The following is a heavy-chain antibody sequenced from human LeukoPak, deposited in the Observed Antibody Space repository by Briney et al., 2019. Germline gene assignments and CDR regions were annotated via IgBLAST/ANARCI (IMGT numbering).Heavy chain of an antibody. CDR2: TYPGDYDT. V-gene: IGHV5-51*01. D-gene: IGHD5-12*01. J-gene: IGHJ4*02. CDR3: ARQLYSGYDLFDH. CDR1: GYSFSSYW. Sequence: GESLKISCKGFGYSFSSYWIGWVRQAPWKGVEWVGGTYPGDYDTRYSPSFQGQVTISVDESISTAYLQWGSLKASDTAMYYCARQLYSGYDLFDHWGQGTLVTVSS.